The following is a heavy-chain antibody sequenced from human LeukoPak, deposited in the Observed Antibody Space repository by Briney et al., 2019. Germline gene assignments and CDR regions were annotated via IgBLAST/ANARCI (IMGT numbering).Heavy chain of an antibody. J-gene: IGHJ3*02. D-gene: IGHD6-19*01. CDR3: ALRIAVAGYDAYDI. V-gene: IGHV5-51*01. CDR2: VYLDDSDT. Sequence: GESVKISCKASGYKSTNYWIAWVRQMPGKGLEWMGIVYLDDSDTKYSPSFEGQVTISADKSISSTFLQWSSLKAADTAMYYCALRIAVAGYDAYDIWGQGTMVTVSS. CDR1: GYKSTNYW.